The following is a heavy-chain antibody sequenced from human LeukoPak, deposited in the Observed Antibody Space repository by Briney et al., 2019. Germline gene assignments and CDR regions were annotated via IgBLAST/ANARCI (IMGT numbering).Heavy chain of an antibody. J-gene: IGHJ6*02. CDR3: ARDRGSSWRNYYYYYGMDV. V-gene: IGHV4-59*13. CDR2: VYYTGST. CDR1: GGSISNYY. D-gene: IGHD6-13*01. Sequence: SETLSLTCTVSGGSISNYYWSWIRQPPGKPLEWIGYVYYTGSTNYNPSLKSRVTISVDTSKNQFSLKLSSVTAADTAVYYCARDRGSSWRNYYYYYGMDVWGQGTTVTVSS.